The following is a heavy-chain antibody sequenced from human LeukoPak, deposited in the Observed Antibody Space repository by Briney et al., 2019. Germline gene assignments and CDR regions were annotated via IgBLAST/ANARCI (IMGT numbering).Heavy chain of an antibody. CDR2: IFSNDEK. CDR3: GRITLGGYFDY. D-gene: IGHD3-16*01. CDR1: GFSLRNAREG. Sequence: SGPTLVNPTQPLTLTRTVSGFSLRNAREGVSWIRQPPGLTLEWLSYIFSNDEKSYSTPLQRRPTISQDTSNSQVVPHMTNTDPVDTATYYCGRITLGGYFDYWGQGTLDSVSS. J-gene: IGHJ4*02. V-gene: IGHV2-26*01.